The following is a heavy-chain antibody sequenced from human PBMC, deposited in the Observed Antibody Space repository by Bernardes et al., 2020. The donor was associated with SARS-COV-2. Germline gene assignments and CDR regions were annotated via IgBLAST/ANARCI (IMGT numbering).Heavy chain of an antibody. CDR1: GFIFSSYS. CDR3: ARDVLSCSGGSCYSLGGMDV. J-gene: IGHJ6*02. Sequence: GGSLRLSCAASGFIFSSYSVNWVRQAPGKGLEWVSSISSSSSHIYYADSVKGRFTISRDNAKNSLYLQMNSLRAEDTAVYYCARDVLSCSGGSCYSLGGMDVWGQGTTVTVSS. CDR2: ISSSSSHI. V-gene: IGHV3-21*01. D-gene: IGHD2-15*01.